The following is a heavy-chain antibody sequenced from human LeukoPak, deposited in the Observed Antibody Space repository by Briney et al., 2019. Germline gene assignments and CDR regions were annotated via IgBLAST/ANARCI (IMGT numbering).Heavy chain of an antibody. CDR2: IKEDGSET. CDR3: ARGESYSSDN. CDR1: GFTFSRFW. Sequence: GGSLRLSCTASGFTFSRFWMSWVRQGPGKGLEWEANIKEDGSETYYVDSVKGRFTISRDNAKNSLYLQVNSLRAEDTAVYYCARGESYSSDNWGQGTLVTVSS. V-gene: IGHV3-7*05. J-gene: IGHJ4*02. D-gene: IGHD4-11*01.